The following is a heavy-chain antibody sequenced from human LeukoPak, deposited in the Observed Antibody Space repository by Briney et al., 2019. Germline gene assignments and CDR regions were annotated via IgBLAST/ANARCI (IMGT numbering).Heavy chain of an antibody. Sequence: PSETLSLTCTVSGGSISSYYWSWIRQPPGKGLEWIGYIYYSGSTNYNPSLKSRVTISVDTSKNQFSLKLSSVTAADTAVYYCAVQGHNVVAGIYWGQGTLVTVSS. D-gene: IGHD6-19*01. J-gene: IGHJ4*02. CDR2: IYYSGST. CDR3: AVQGHNVVAGIY. V-gene: IGHV4-59*01. CDR1: GGSISSYY.